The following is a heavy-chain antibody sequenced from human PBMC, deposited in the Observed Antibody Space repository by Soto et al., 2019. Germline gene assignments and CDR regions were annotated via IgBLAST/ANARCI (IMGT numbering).Heavy chain of an antibody. CDR3: AKDRGTGTTNYFDY. CDR1: GFTFDDYA. Sequence: EVQLVESGGGLVQPGRSLRLSCAASGFTFDDYAMHWVRQAPGKGLEWVSGISWNSGSIGYADSVKGRFTISRDNANNSLYLQMNSLRAEDTALYYCAKDRGTGTTNYFDYWGQGTLVTVSS. D-gene: IGHD1-1*01. J-gene: IGHJ4*02. V-gene: IGHV3-9*01. CDR2: ISWNSGSI.